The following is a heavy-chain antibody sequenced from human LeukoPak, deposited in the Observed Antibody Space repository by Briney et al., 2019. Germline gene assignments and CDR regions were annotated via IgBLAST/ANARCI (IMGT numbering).Heavy chain of an antibody. CDR1: GFTFSTYE. CDR2: ISSSGSTI. CDR3: ARDDSGAGGTPVLAY. J-gene: IGHJ4*02. D-gene: IGHD6-13*01. V-gene: IGHV3-48*03. Sequence: GGSLRLSCAASGFTFSTYEMNWVRQAPGKGLECVSYISSSGSTIYYTDSVKGRFTISRDNAKNSLYLQMNSLRAEDTAVYYCARDDSGAGGTPVLAYWGQGTLVTVSS.